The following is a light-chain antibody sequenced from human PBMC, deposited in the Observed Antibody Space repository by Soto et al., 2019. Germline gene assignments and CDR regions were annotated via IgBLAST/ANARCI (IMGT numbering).Light chain of an antibody. CDR2: DVS. V-gene: IGLV2-11*01. J-gene: IGLJ1*01. CDR1: SSDVGGYSY. CDR3: CSYAGGFTYV. Sequence: QSALTQPRSVSGSPGHSVTISCTGTSSDVGGYSYVSWYQQHPGKAPKLMISDVSKRPSGVPDRFSASKFGNTASLTISGLQAEDEADYYCCSYAGGFTYVFGSGTKLTVL.